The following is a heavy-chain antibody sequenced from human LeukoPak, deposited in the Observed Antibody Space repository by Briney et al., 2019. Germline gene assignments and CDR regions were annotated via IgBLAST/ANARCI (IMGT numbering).Heavy chain of an antibody. V-gene: IGHV3-21*01. D-gene: IGHD1-26*01. CDR1: GFTFSSYS. J-gene: IGHJ4*02. CDR2: ISSSSSYI. Sequence: GGSLRLSCAASGFTFSSYSMNWVRQAPGKGLEWVSSISSSSSYIYYADSVKGRFTISRDNAKNSLYLQMNSLRAEDTAVYYCAKDYSGSYWGVFDYWGQGTLVTVSS. CDR3: AKDYSGSYWGVFDY.